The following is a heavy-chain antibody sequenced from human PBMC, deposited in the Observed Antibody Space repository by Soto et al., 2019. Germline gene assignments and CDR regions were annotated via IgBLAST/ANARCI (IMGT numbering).Heavy chain of an antibody. CDR1: GYSFAGYW. CDR3: ARQIYDSDTGPNFQYYFDS. D-gene: IGHD3-22*01. CDR2: IDPSDSQT. J-gene: IGHJ4*01. V-gene: IGHV5-10-1*01. Sequence: GESLKISCKGSGYSFAGYWITWVRQKPGKGLEWMGRIDPSDSQTYYSPSLRGHVTISVTKSITTVFLQWSSLRASDTAMYYCARQIYDSDTGPNFQYYFDSWGHGTPAPVSS.